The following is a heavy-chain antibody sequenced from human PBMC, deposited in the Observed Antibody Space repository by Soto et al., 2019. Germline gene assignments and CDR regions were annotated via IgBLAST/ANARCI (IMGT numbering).Heavy chain of an antibody. V-gene: IGHV3-33*01. CDR2: IWFDGSTA. CDR1: GFTFSNFG. CDR3: AREDTYVSGFDAGSGIDP. J-gene: IGHJ5*02. Sequence: VQLVESGGGVVQPGRSLRLSCAASGFTFSNFGMHWVRQAPGKGLEWLAVIWFDGSTAYYTDAVKGRFNKSRDNSNHTIQPKMNSLRAEYTGVYYWAREDTYVSGFDAGSGIDPWGQGTMVTVSS. D-gene: IGHD3-16*01.